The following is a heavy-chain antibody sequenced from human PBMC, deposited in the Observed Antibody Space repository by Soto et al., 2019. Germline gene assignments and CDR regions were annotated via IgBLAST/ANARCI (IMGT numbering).Heavy chain of an antibody. Sequence: QVQLVQSGAEVKKPGSSVKVSCKASGGTFSSYAISWVRQAPGQGLEWMGGIIPIVGTANYAQKFQGRVTITAVEATSTAYRELSSLRSEDTAVYYCARGADSGNYHHWFDPWGQGTLVIVSS. D-gene: IGHD1-26*01. CDR3: ARGADSGNYHHWFDP. CDR2: IIPIVGTA. V-gene: IGHV1-69*01. CDR1: GGTFSSYA. J-gene: IGHJ5*02.